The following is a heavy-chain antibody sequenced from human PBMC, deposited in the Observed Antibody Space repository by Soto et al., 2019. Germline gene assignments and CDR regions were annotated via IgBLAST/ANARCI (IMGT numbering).Heavy chain of an antibody. J-gene: IGHJ4*02. Sequence: QVQLVQSGAEVKKPGSSVKVSCKASGGTFSSYTISWVRQAPGQGLEWMGRIIPILSIANYAQKFQGRVTITADKSTSTAYMELSSLRSEDTAVYYCAREGMGGYFDYWGQGTLVTVSS. D-gene: IGHD3-16*01. CDR2: IIPILSIA. CDR1: GGTFSSYT. V-gene: IGHV1-69*08. CDR3: AREGMGGYFDY.